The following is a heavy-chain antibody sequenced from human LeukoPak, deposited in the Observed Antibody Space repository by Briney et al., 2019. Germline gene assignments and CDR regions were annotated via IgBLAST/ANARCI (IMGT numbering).Heavy chain of an antibody. Sequence: LGGSLRLSCAASGFTFSSYGMSWVRQAPGKGLEWVSAISGSGGSTYYADSVKGRFTISRDNSKNTLYLQMNSLRAEDTAVYYCAKDLESSGYYSRYFDYWGQGTLVTVSS. V-gene: IGHV3-23*01. J-gene: IGHJ4*02. D-gene: IGHD3-22*01. CDR1: GFTFSSYG. CDR2: ISGSGGST. CDR3: AKDLESSGYYSRYFDY.